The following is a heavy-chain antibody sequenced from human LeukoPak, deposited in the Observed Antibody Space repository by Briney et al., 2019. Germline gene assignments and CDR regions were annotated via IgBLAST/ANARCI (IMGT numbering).Heavy chain of an antibody. CDR2: ISSSSSYI. CDR3: ARDRHKYNYDSGGYPPY. J-gene: IGHJ4*02. V-gene: IGHV3-21*01. Sequence: GGSLRLSCAASGFTFSSFTMNWVRQAPGKGLEWVSSISSSSSYIYSADSVKGRFTISRDNARNSLYLRMNSLRAEDTAVYYCARDRHKYNYDSGGYPPYWGQGTLVTVSS. CDR1: GFTFSSFT. D-gene: IGHD3-22*01.